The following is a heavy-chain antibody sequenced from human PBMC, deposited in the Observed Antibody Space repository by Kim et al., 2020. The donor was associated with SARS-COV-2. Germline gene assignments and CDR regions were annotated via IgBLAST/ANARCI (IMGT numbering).Heavy chain of an antibody. J-gene: IGHJ5*02. D-gene: IGHD3-9*01. Sequence: ASVKVSCKASGYTFTSYAMHWVRQAPGQRLEWMGWINAGNGNTKYSQKFQGRVTITRDTSASTAYMELSSLRSEDTAVYYCARDQPIPLGDILTGQYRDNWFDPWGQGTLVTVSS. CDR2: INAGNGNT. CDR3: ARDQPIPLGDILTGQYRDNWFDP. V-gene: IGHV1-3*01. CDR1: GYTFTSYA.